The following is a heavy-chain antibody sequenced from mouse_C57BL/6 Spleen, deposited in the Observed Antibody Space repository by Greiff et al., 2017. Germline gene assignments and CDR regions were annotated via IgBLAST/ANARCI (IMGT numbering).Heavy chain of an antibody. CDR3: ARNPVVAHYAMDY. J-gene: IGHJ4*01. CDR2: ISSGSSTI. Sequence: EVMLVESGGGLVKPGGSLKLSCAASGFTFSDYGMHWVRQAPEKGLEWVAYISSGSSTIYYADTVKGRFTISRDNAKNTLFLQMTSLRSEDTAMYYCARNPVVAHYAMDYWGQGTSVTVSS. V-gene: IGHV5-17*01. D-gene: IGHD1-1*01. CDR1: GFTFSDYG.